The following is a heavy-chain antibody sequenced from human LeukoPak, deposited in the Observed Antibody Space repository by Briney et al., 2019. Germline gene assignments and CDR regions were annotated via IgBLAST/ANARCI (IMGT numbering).Heavy chain of an antibody. CDR1: GFTFGDYA. D-gene: IGHD2-8*01. CDR3: TGEFQGNGFDY. V-gene: IGHV3-49*03. Sequence: PGRSLRLSCTASGFTFGDYAMSWFRQAPGKGLEWVGFIRSKAYGGTTEYAASVKGRFTISRDDSKSIAYLQMNSLKTEDTAVYYCTGEFQGNGFDYWGQGTLVTVSS. J-gene: IGHJ4*02. CDR2: IRSKAYGGTT.